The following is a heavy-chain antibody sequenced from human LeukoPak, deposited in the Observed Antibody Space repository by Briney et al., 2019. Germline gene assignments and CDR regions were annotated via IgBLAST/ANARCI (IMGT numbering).Heavy chain of an antibody. CDR1: GFTFSSYS. CDR3: ARVGVAVAGTVHYYYYMDV. D-gene: IGHD6-19*01. CDR2: ISSSSSYI. V-gene: IGHV3-21*01. J-gene: IGHJ6*03. Sequence: PGGSLRLSCAASGFTFSSYSMNWVRQAPGKGLEWVSSISSSSSYIYYADSVKGRFTISRDNAKNSLYLQMNSLRAEDTAVYYCARVGVAVAGTVHYYYYMDVWGKGTTVTISS.